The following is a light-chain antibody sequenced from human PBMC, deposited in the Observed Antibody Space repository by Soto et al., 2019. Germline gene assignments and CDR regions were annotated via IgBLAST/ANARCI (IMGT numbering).Light chain of an antibody. CDR3: HRRLLWPIT. Sequence: DIVLTQSPATLSLSPGDRVTLSCRASQTVGRFLSWYQHSPGQGPRLLVYDASNRATGVPSRFSGSGSETDFTLTIISLEPEDFAVYYCHRRLLWPITFGQGTRLEMK. V-gene: IGKV3-11*01. J-gene: IGKJ5*01. CDR2: DAS. CDR1: QTVGRF.